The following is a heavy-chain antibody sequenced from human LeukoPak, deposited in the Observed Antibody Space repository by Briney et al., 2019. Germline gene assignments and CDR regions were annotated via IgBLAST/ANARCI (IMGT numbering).Heavy chain of an antibody. CDR1: GFALSTYE. CDR2: ITISGHTK. CDR3: ARGDPHADL. J-gene: IGHJ5*02. V-gene: IGHV3-48*03. Sequence: GGSLRLSCASSGFALSTYEMNWVRQAPGKGLEWIADITISGHTKNYADSVKGRFTISRDNARTSLYLQMNSLRVEDTGVYYCARGDPHADLWGQGTLVTVSS.